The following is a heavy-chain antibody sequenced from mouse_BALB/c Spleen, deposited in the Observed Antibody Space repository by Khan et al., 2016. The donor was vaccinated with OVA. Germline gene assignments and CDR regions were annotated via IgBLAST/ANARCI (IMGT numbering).Heavy chain of an antibody. CDR1: GYTFTTYW. Sequence: QVQLQQSGAELAKPGASVKMSCTASGYTFTTYWIHWVKQRPGQGLEWIGYINPSTGYTEYNQKFKDKATLTTDKSSSAAYMQLSSLTSEDSAVYYCNRRGLYGLFAFWGQGTLVTVSA. J-gene: IGHJ3*01. CDR2: INPSTGYT. D-gene: IGHD1-1*02. CDR3: NRRGLYGLFAF. V-gene: IGHV1-7*01.